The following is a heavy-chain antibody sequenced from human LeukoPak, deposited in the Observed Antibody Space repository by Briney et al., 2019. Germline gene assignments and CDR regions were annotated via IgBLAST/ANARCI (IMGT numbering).Heavy chain of an antibody. CDR2: IYYSGST. V-gene: IGHV4-59*01. J-gene: IGHJ3*02. CDR1: GGSISSYY. D-gene: IGHD5-12*01. Sequence: SETPSLTCTVSGGSISSYYWSWIRQPPGKGLEWIGYIYYSGSTNYNPSLKSRVTISVDTSKNQFSLKLSSVTAADTAVYYCARDGWLPDDAFDIWGQGTMVTVSS. CDR3: ARDGWLPDDAFDI.